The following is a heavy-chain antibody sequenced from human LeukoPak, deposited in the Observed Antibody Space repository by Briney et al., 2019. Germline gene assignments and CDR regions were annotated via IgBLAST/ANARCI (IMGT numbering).Heavy chain of an antibody. CDR1: GFTFSTYF. J-gene: IGHJ4*02. CDR2: ISGSGGST. V-gene: IGHV3-23*01. Sequence: GGTLRLSCAASGFTFSTYFMHWVRQAPGKGLEWVSTISGSGGSTYYADSVKGRFTISRDNSKNTLYLQMNSLRAEDTAVYYCAKILWDHYDSSGYRGGSYFDYWGQGTLVTVSS. CDR3: AKILWDHYDSSGYRGGSYFDY. D-gene: IGHD3-22*01.